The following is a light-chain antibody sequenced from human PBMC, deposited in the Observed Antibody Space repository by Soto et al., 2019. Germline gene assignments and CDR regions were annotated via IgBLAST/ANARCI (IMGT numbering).Light chain of an antibody. Sequence: DIQLTQSPSFLSASVGDRVTITCRASQDISNFLAWFQQKPGRAPKLLIYAVFTLQSGVPSRFSGSGSGAEFTLTISSLQPGDLETSYCQQLDSYPLTFGGGTKVDIK. CDR3: QQLDSYPLT. J-gene: IGKJ4*01. CDR2: AVF. CDR1: QDISNF. V-gene: IGKV1-9*01.